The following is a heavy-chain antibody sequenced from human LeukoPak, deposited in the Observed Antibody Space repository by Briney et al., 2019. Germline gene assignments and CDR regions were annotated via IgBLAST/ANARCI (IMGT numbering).Heavy chain of an antibody. Sequence: GGSRRLSCTASGFTFGDYAMNGVRHAPGKGLERVGFIRSKAYGGTPEYAASVKGRVTISRDDSKSIAYLQMSSLETEDTAVYYCTRSGAGHPYLDYWGQGTLVNVYS. CDR2: IRSKAYGGTP. CDR1: GFTFGDYA. D-gene: IGHD1-14*01. V-gene: IGHV3-49*04. J-gene: IGHJ4*02. CDR3: TRSGAGHPYLDY.